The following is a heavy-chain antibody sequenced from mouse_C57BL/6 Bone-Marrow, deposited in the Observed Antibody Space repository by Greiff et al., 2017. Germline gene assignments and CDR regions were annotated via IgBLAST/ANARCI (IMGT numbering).Heavy chain of an antibody. V-gene: IGHV1-50*01. CDR3: TREYYGSYYYAMDY. CDR2: IDPSDSYT. Sequence: QVQLQQPGAELVKPGASVKLSCKASGYTFTSYWMQWVKQRPGQGLEWIGEIDPSDSYTNYNQKFKGKATLTVDTSSSTAYMQLSSLTSEDSAVYYGTREYYGSYYYAMDYWGQGTSVTVSS. J-gene: IGHJ4*01. D-gene: IGHD1-1*01. CDR1: GYTFTSYW.